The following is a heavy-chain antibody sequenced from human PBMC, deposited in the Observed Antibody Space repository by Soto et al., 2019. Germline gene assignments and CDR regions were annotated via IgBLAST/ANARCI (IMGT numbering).Heavy chain of an antibody. Sequence: GGSLRLSCAASGFTFSSYGMYWVRQAPGKGLEWVAVISYDGSNKYYADSVKGRFTITRDNSKNTLYLQMNSLRAEDTAVYYCARTGIGIVGATLNAFDIWGQGTMVTVSS. J-gene: IGHJ3*02. D-gene: IGHD1-26*01. V-gene: IGHV3-30*03. CDR1: GFTFSSYG. CDR2: ISYDGSNK. CDR3: ARTGIGIVGATLNAFDI.